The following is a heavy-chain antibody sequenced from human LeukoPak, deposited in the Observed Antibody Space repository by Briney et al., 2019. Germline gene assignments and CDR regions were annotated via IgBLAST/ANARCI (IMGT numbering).Heavy chain of an antibody. V-gene: IGHV1-2*02. CDR2: INPNSGGT. CDR3: ARDAVVVVAATPYSFDY. Sequence: ASVKVTCMASGYTLTGYYMHWVRQAPGQGLEWMGWINPNSGGTNYAQKFQGRVTMTRDTSISTAYMELSRLRSDDTAVYYCARDAVVVVAATPYSFDYSGQGTLVTVSS. D-gene: IGHD2-15*01. J-gene: IGHJ4*02. CDR1: GYTLTGYY.